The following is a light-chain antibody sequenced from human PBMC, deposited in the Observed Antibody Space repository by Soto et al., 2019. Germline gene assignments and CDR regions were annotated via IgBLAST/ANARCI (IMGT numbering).Light chain of an antibody. J-gene: IGKJ1*01. CDR1: QRISSW. CDR3: QQYNSYSRT. CDR2: KAS. Sequence: DIQMTQSPSTLSASVGDRVTITCRASQRISSWLAWYQQKPGKAPKLMIYKASSLDSGVPSRFSGSGSGTEFTLTISSLQPDDFATYYCQQYNSYSRTFGQGTKVEIK. V-gene: IGKV1-5*03.